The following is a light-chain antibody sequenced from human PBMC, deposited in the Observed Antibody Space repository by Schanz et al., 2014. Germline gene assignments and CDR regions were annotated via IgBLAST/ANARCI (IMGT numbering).Light chain of an antibody. Sequence: QSALTQPASVSGSPGQSITISCTGTSSDVGGYNYVSWYQQYPGKAPKLMIYDVSNRPSGVPDRFSGSKSGTSASLAITGLQAEDEADYYCQSYDSSLSGSRVFGGGTKLTVL. CDR2: DVS. V-gene: IGLV2-14*03. CDR3: QSYDSSLSGSRV. J-gene: IGLJ3*02. CDR1: SSDVGGYNY.